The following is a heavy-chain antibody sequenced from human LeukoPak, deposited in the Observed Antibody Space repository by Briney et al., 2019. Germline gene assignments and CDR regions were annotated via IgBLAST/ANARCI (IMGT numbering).Heavy chain of an antibody. D-gene: IGHD3-22*01. CDR2: IYYSGST. J-gene: IGHJ4*02. Sequence: SETLSLTCTASGGSISSTTYYWGWLRQPPGQGREWSGSIYYSGSTYYSPSLKSRVTISVDTSKNQFSLKLSSVTAADTAVYYCARHYFYDTFDYWGQGTLVTVSS. V-gene: IGHV4-39*01. CDR1: GGSISSTTYY. CDR3: ARHYFYDTFDY.